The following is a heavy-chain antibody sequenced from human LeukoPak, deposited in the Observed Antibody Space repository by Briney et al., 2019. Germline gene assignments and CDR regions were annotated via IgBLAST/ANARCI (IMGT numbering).Heavy chain of an antibody. Sequence: SETLSLTCTVSGGSISGYYWSWIRQPPGKGLEWIGYIYYSRSTYYNPSLKSRVTISVDTSKNQFSLKLSSVTAADTAVYYCARARTTYRYSSGWYFDYWGQGTLVTVSS. D-gene: IGHD6-19*01. CDR1: GGSISGYY. CDR3: ARARTTYRYSSGWYFDY. V-gene: IGHV4-59*08. J-gene: IGHJ4*02. CDR2: IYYSRST.